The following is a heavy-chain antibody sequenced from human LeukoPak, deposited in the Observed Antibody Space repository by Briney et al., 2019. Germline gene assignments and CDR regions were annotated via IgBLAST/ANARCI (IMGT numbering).Heavy chain of an antibody. CDR3: ARARLGDDYIWFDP. D-gene: IGHD2-21*01. CDR1: VGSVRSGSYC. CDR2: IYRSGST. J-gene: IGHJ5*01. Sequence: SETLSLTCIVSVGSVRSGSYCWNSIRQPPGKCLEWIGYIYRSGSTYYTPSLESRVTLSVDTSKNQFSLKLNFVTAADRPVYYCARARLGDDYIWFDPWGKGTLVTVSS. V-gene: IGHV4-30-2*01.